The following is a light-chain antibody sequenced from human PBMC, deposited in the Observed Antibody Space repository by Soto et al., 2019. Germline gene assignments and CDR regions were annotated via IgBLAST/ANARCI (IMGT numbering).Light chain of an antibody. CDR1: QSVFYSSNNKNY. V-gene: IGKV4-1*01. CDR3: QQYYSSPLT. J-gene: IGKJ3*01. CDR2: WAS. Sequence: DIVMTQSADSLAVSLGERATINCKSSQSVFYSSNNKNYLAWYQQKPGQPPKLLIYWASTREFGVPDRFSGSGSGTDFTLTISSLQAEDVAVYYCQQYYSSPLTFGPGTKVDIK.